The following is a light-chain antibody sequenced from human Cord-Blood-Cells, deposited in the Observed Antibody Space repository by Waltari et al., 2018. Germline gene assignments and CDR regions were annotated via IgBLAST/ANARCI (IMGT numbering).Light chain of an antibody. CDR1: QSLLHSNGYNY. CDR3: MQALQTQYS. CDR2: LGS. Sequence: DIVMTQSTLSLPVTPGETASISCRSSQSLLHSNGYNYLDWYLQKPGQSPQLLIYLGSNRASGVPDRFSGSGSGTDFTLKISRVEAEDVGVYYCMQALQTQYSFGQGTKLEIK. V-gene: IGKV2-28*01. J-gene: IGKJ2*03.